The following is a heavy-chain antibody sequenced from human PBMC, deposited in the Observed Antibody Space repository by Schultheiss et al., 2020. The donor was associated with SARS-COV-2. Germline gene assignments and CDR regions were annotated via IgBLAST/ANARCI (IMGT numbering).Heavy chain of an antibody. V-gene: IGHV4-31*03. J-gene: IGHJ6*02. CDR2: IYYSGST. CDR3: ARDWSSNDYGDYYYYGMDV. D-gene: IGHD4-17*01. CDR1: GGSISSGGYY. Sequence: SETLSLTCTVSGGSISSGGYYWSWIRQHPGKGLEWIGYIYYSGSTYYNPSLKSRVTMSVDTSKNQFSLKLRSVTAADTAVYYCARDWSSNDYGDYYYYGMDVWGQGTTVTVSS.